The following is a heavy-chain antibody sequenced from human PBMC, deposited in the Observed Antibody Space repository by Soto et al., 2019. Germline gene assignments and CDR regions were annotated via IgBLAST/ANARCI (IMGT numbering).Heavy chain of an antibody. D-gene: IGHD3-22*01. CDR3: ASPHFKVVVITTDYYGMDV. CDR1: GGTFSSYA. Sequence: QVQLVQSGAEGKKPGSSVKVSCKPSGGTFSSYAISWVRQAPGQGLEWMGGIIPIFGTANYAQKFQGRVTITADESTSTAYMELSSLRSEDTAMYYCASPHFKVVVITTDYYGMDVWGQGTTVTVSS. J-gene: IGHJ6*02. CDR2: IIPIFGTA. V-gene: IGHV1-69*01.